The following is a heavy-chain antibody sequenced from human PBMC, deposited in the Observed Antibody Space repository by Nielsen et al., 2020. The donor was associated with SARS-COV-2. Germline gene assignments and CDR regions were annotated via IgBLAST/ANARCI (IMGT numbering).Heavy chain of an antibody. CDR1: GFTFSSYG. D-gene: IGHD3-10*01. J-gene: IGHJ6*02. Sequence: GESLKISCAASGFTFSSYGMHWVRQAPGKGLEWVAVIWYDGSNKYYADSVKGRFTISRDNAKNSLYLQMNSLRAEDTAVYYCARDWWFGDPTSVGMDVWGQGTTVTVSS. CDR3: ARDWWFGDPTSVGMDV. V-gene: IGHV3-33*01. CDR2: IWYDGSNK.